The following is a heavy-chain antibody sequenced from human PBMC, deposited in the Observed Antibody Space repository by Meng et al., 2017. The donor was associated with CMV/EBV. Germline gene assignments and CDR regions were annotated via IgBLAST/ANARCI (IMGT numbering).Heavy chain of an antibody. D-gene: IGHD2-2*01. CDR3: ARDRAADIVVVAFDWFDP. J-gene: IGHJ5*02. CDR1: GFTFSSYS. V-gene: IGHV3-21*01. Sequence: GESLKISCAASGFTFSSYSMNWVRQAPGKGLEWVSSISSSSSYIYYADSVKGRFTISRDNAKNSLYLQMNSLRAEDTAVYYCARDRAADIVVVAFDWFDPWGQGTLVTVSS. CDR2: ISSSSSYI.